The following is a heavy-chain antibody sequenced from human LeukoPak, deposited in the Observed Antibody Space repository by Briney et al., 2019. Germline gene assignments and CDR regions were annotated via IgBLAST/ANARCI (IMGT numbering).Heavy chain of an antibody. Sequence: QSGGSLRLSCAASGFTFSGSAMHWVRQASGKGLEWVGRIRSKANSYATAYAAPVKGRFTISRDDSKNTAYLQMNSLKTEDTAVYYCTGSYYYDSSGYYSHYYYYMDVWGKGTTVTVSS. D-gene: IGHD3-22*01. CDR1: GFTFSGSA. J-gene: IGHJ6*03. V-gene: IGHV3-73*01. CDR2: IRSKANSYAT. CDR3: TGSYYYDSSGYYSHYYYYMDV.